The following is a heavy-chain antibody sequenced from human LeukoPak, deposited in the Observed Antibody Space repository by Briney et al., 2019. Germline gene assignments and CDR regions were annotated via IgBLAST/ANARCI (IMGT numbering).Heavy chain of an antibody. CDR3: ARGLSRCSSGNCYEPNWLDS. V-gene: IGHV1-2*02. CDR1: GYTFTGYY. J-gene: IGHJ5*01. D-gene: IGHD2-2*01. CDR2: INPNSGGT. Sequence: AAVKVSCKASGYTFTGYYMHWVRQPPGQGLEGMGWINPNSGGTNYAQKFQGRVTLTRDRSISTAYMELSRLTYEDTAVYYCARGLSRCSSGNCYEPNWLDSWGQGTLVTVSS.